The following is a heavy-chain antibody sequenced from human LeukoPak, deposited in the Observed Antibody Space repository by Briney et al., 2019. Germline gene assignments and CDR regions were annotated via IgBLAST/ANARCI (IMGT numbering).Heavy chain of an antibody. V-gene: IGHV4-30-2*01. CDR1: GGSISSDGYS. Sequence: SQTLSLTCAVSGGSISSDGYSWIWIRQPPGKGLQWIGLIYQGGSTYYNPSLKIRVTISVDRSTNQCSLSLNSVTAPDTAVYYCARASVVVVAATGWFDPSGEGTLVTASS. CDR2: IYQGGST. J-gene: IGHJ5*02. D-gene: IGHD2-15*01. CDR3: ARASVVVVAATGWFDP.